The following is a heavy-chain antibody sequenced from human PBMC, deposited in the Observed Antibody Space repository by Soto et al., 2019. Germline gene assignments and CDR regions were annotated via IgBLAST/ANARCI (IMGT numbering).Heavy chain of an antibody. D-gene: IGHD2-2*01. V-gene: IGHV3-48*02. J-gene: IGHJ5*01. Sequence: GGSLRLSCAASGFTFSSYSMNWVRQAPGKGLEWVSYISSSSSTIYYAASVKGRFTISRDNAKNSLYLQMNSLRDEDTAVYYCARAVSFRYQQQSKHNVFDSWGQGSLDTGSS. CDR1: GFTFSSYS. CDR2: ISSSSSTI. CDR3: ARAVSFRYQQQSKHNVFDS.